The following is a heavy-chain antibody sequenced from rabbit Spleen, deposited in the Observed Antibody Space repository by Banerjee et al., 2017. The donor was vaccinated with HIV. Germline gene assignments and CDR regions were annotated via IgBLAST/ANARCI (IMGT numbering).Heavy chain of an antibody. CDR1: GVSFSVSSY. D-gene: IGHD4-1*01. CDR3: ARVSETSGWGEDL. CDR2: ILTGGGNT. J-gene: IGHJ4*01. Sequence: QSLEESGGDLVKPGASLTLTCTASGVSFSVSSYMCWVRQAPGKGLEWIGCILTGGGNTYYANWAKGRFTISKTSSTTVTLQMTSLTVADTATYFCARVSETSGWGEDLWGPGTLVTVS. V-gene: IGHV1S40*01.